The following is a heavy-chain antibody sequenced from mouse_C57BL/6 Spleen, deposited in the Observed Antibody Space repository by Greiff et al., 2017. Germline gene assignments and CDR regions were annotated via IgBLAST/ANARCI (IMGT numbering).Heavy chain of an antibody. V-gene: IGHV1-64*01. CDR2: IHPNSGST. CDR1: GYTFTSYW. CDR3: AREIMKGNAMDY. Sequence: VQLQQPGAELVKPGASVKLSCKASGYTFTSYWMHWVKQRPGQGLEWIGMIHPNSGSTNYNEKFKSKATLTVDKSSSTAYMQLSSLTSEDSAVYYGAREIMKGNAMDYWGQGTSVTVSS. J-gene: IGHJ4*01.